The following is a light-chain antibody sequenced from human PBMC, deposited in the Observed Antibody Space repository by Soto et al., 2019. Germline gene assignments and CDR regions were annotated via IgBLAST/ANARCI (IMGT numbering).Light chain of an antibody. CDR2: AAS. V-gene: IGKV1-27*01. CDR1: QDIDNY. CDR3: QKYNSALST. Sequence: DIPMTQSPSSLSASVGDRVTISCRASQDIDNYLAWYQQKPGKVPTLLIYAASTLQSGVPSRFSGSGSGTDFTLTITSLQPEDVATYYCQKYNSALSTFGQGTKVEIK. J-gene: IGKJ1*01.